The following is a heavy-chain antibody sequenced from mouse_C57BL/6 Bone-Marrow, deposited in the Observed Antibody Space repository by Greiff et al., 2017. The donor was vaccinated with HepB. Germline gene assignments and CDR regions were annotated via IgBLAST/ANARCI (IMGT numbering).Heavy chain of an antibody. V-gene: IGHV1-55*01. CDR2: IYPGSGST. Sequence: QVQLQQPGAELVKPGASVKMSCKASGYTFTSYWITWVKQRPGQGLEWIGDIYPGSGSTNYNEKFKSKATLTVDTSSSTAYMQLSSLTSEDSAVYYCARRHYGSSDGWYFDVWGTGTTVTVAS. J-gene: IGHJ1*03. CDR3: ARRHYGSSDGWYFDV. D-gene: IGHD1-1*01. CDR1: GYTFTSYW.